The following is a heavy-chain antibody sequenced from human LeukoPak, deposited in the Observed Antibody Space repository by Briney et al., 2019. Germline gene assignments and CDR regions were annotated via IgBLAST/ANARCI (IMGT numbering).Heavy chain of an antibody. Sequence: ASVKVSCKASGYTFTGYYMHWVRQAPGQGLEWMGWINPNSGGTNYAQKFQGRVTMTRDTFISTAYMELSRLRSDDTAVYYCARDKGELLWSDAFDIWGQGTMVTVSS. CDR1: GYTFTGYY. J-gene: IGHJ3*02. CDR2: INPNSGGT. D-gene: IGHD1-26*01. CDR3: ARDKGELLWSDAFDI. V-gene: IGHV1-2*02.